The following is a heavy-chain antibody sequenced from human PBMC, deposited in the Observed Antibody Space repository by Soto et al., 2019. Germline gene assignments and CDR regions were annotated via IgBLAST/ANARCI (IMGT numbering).Heavy chain of an antibody. V-gene: IGHV3-33*08. Sequence: QVQLVESGGGVVQPGGSLRLSCTTSGFTFNTYGMHWVRQAPGKGLEWVAIIWYDGSNKYYADSVKGRFTISRDNSKNTLERQMKRLRAEDTALYYCARADCTGAYCYSWPFNYGVDVWGQGTTVTVSS. CDR3: ARADCTGAYCYSWPFNYGVDV. J-gene: IGHJ6*02. CDR1: GFTFNTYG. D-gene: IGHD2-15*01. CDR2: IWYDGSNK.